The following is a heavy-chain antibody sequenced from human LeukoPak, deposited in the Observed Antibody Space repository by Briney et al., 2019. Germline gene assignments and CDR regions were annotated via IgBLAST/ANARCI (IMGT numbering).Heavy chain of an antibody. D-gene: IGHD6-13*01. CDR2: IYYSGST. CDR1: GGSISSYY. Sequence: SETLSLTCTVSGGSISSYYWSWIRQPPGKGLEWIGYIYYSGSTNYNPSLKSRVTISVDTSKNQFSLKLSSVTAADTAVYYCARRIRIAAAGYYYYGMDVWGQGTTVTVSS. J-gene: IGHJ6*02. V-gene: IGHV4-59*08. CDR3: ARRIRIAAAGYYYYGMDV.